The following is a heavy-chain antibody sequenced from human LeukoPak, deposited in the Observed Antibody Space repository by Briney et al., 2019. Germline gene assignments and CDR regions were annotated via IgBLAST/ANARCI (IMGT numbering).Heavy chain of an antibody. Sequence: GGSLRLSCAASGFTVSSNYMSWVRQAPGQGLKWVSVIYSGGSTYYADSVKGRFTISRDNSKNTLYLQMNSLRAEDTAVYYCARRGNYGDYYYYYYMDVWGKGTTVTISS. D-gene: IGHD4-17*01. CDR3: ARRGNYGDYYYYYYMDV. V-gene: IGHV3-53*01. CDR1: GFTVSSNY. J-gene: IGHJ6*03. CDR2: IYSGGST.